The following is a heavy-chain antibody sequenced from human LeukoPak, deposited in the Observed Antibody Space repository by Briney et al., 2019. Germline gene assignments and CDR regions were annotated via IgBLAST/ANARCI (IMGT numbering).Heavy chain of an antibody. V-gene: IGHV4-34*01. CDR2: INHSGST. D-gene: IGHD2-8*01. J-gene: IGHJ4*02. Sequence: KTSETLSLTCAVYGGSFSGYYWSWIRQPPGKGLEWIGEINHSGSTNYNPSLKSRVTISVDTSKNQFSLKLSSVTAADTAVYYCARVAPLCTNGVCYSFDYWGQGTLVTVSS. CDR3: ARVAPLCTNGVCYSFDY. CDR1: GGSFSGYY.